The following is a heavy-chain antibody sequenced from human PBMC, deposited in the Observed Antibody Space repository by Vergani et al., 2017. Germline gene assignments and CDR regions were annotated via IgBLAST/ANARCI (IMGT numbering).Heavy chain of an antibody. CDR2: IIPIFGTA. J-gene: IGHJ6*02. Sequence: QVQLVQSGAEVKKPASSVKVSCKASGGTFSSYAISWVRQAPAQGLEWMGGIIPIFGTANYAQKFQGRVTITADESTSTAYMELSSLRSEDTAVYYCARGMVRGVIMIMDYGMDVWGQGTTVTVSS. CDR3: ARGMVRGVIMIMDYGMDV. D-gene: IGHD3-10*01. V-gene: IGHV1-69*12. CDR1: GGTFSSYA.